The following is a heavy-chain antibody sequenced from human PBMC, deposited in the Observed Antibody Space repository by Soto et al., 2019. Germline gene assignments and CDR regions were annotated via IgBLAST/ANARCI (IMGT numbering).Heavy chain of an antibody. J-gene: IGHJ4*02. Sequence: GGSLRLSCAASGFTFSSYAMHWVRQAPGKGLEWVAVISYDGSNKYYADSVKGRFTISRDNSKNTLYLQMNSLRAEDTAVYYCAKHGYCSGGSCYYFDYWGQGTLVTVSS. D-gene: IGHD2-15*01. CDR2: ISYDGSNK. V-gene: IGHV3-30-3*02. CDR3: AKHGYCSGGSCYYFDY. CDR1: GFTFSSYA.